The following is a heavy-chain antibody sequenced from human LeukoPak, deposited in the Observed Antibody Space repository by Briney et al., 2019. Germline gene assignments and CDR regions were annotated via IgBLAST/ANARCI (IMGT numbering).Heavy chain of an antibody. CDR1: GLTLRSFA. D-gene: IGHD2-2*01. Sequence: GGSLRLSCEVSGLTLRSFAMSWVRQPAGKGLEWVSAISGDGGSTEYADSGKGRFTISRDNSKNTVYLQMNSLRAGDTALYYCAAMTTAAANAFFYWGRGTVATVSA. J-gene: IGHJ4*02. V-gene: IGHV3-23*01. CDR2: ISGDGGST. CDR3: AAMTTAAANAFFY.